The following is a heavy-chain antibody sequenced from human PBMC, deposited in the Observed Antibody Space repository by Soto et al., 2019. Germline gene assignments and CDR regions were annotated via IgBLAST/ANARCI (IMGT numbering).Heavy chain of an antibody. CDR3: ANFYCGGDCYDAFDI. J-gene: IGHJ3*02. Sequence: GGSLRLSCAASGFTFSSYAMSWVRQAPGKGLEWVSAISGSGGSTYYADSVKGRFTISRDNSKNTLYLQMNSLRAEDTAVYYFANFYCGGDCYDAFDIWGQGTMVTVSS. V-gene: IGHV3-23*01. CDR1: GFTFSSYA. D-gene: IGHD2-21*02. CDR2: ISGSGGST.